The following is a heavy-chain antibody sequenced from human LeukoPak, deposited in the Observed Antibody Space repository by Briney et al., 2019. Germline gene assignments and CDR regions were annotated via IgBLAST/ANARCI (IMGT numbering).Heavy chain of an antibody. J-gene: IGHJ4*02. CDR2: ISSSSSNI. CDR3: ARGIAAAEASDD. Sequence: GGSLRLSCAASGFTFSSYSMNWVRRAPGKGLEWVSYISSSSSNIYYADSVKGRFTISRDNAKNSLYLQMNSLRAEHTAVYYCARGIAAAEASDDWGQGTLVTVSS. D-gene: IGHD6-13*01. V-gene: IGHV3-48*01. CDR1: GFTFSSYS.